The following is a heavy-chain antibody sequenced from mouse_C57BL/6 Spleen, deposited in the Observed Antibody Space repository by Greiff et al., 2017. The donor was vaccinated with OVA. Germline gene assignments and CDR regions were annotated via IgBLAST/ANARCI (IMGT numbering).Heavy chain of an antibody. CDR2: IYPGSGNT. CDR3: ARSYYGSSYGYFDV. CDR1: GYTFTDYY. Sequence: QVTLKVSGAELVRPGASVKLSCKASGYTFTDYYINWVKQRPGQGLEWIARIYPGSGNTYYNEKFKGKATLTAEKSSSTAYMQLSSLTSEDSAVYFCARSYYGSSYGYFDVWGTGTTVTVSS. J-gene: IGHJ1*03. V-gene: IGHV1-76*01. D-gene: IGHD1-1*01.